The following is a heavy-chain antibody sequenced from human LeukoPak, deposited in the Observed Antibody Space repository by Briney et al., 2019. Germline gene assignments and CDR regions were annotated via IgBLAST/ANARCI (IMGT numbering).Heavy chain of an antibody. Sequence: SVKVSCKASGGTFSSYTISWVRQAPGQGLEWMGGIIPIFGTANYAQKFQGRVTITADESTSTAYMELSSLRSEDTAVYYCARQDTVVPYAPYWGQGTLVTVSS. V-gene: IGHV1-69*01. CDR3: ARQDTVVPYAPY. D-gene: IGHD2-2*01. CDR1: GGTFSSYT. CDR2: IIPIFGTA. J-gene: IGHJ4*02.